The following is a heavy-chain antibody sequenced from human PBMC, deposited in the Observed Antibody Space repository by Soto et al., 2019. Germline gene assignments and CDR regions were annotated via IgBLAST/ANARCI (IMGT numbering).Heavy chain of an antibody. V-gene: IGHV4-30-4*01. CDR2: VYYTGTT. J-gene: IGHJ4*02. Sequence: QVQLQESGPGLVRPSQSLSLTCSVSGGSVNSAAYYWSWVRQFPGKGLERIGYVYYTGTTYYNPSLRNRVTISVATSMKQCSLKLNSVTAADTAVYYCARVVLSLSNKPDSWGRGTLVTVSS. CDR3: ARVVLSLSNKPDS. CDR1: GGSVNSAAYY.